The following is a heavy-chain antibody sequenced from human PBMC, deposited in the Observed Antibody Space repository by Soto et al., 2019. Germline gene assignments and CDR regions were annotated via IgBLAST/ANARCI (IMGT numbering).Heavy chain of an antibody. V-gene: IGHV1-2*02. CDR3: ARSLTEGYCTITGCYTRPLYGMDV. CDR1: GYTFSGCY. J-gene: IGHJ6*02. CDR2: INPNSGGT. D-gene: IGHD2-2*02. Sequence: ASVKVSCKASGYTFSGCYIHWLRQAPGQGLEWMGWINPNSGGTNYAQKFQGRVTVTRDTPTSTAYMELSRLTSDDTAVYYCARSLTEGYCTITGCYTRPLYGMDVWGQGTTVTVSS.